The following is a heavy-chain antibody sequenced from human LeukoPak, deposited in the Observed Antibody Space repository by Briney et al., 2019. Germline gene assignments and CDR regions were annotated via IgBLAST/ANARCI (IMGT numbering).Heavy chain of an antibody. Sequence: PSETLSLTCTVSGGSVSSGSYYWSWIRQPPGKGLEWIGYVHYSGSTSYKPSLRSRVAISVDTSKNHFTLKLSSVTAADTAVYYCARGGYSSSWYFDYWGQGALATVSS. CDR1: GGSVSSGSYY. J-gene: IGHJ4*02. D-gene: IGHD6-13*01. CDR2: VHYSGST. V-gene: IGHV4-61*03. CDR3: ARGGYSSSWYFDY.